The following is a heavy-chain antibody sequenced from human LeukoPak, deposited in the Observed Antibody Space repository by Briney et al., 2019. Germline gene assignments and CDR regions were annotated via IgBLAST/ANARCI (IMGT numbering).Heavy chain of an antibody. CDR2: ISAYNGNT. CDR1: GYTFTSYG. CDR3: ARDGGAIQLWFLHDY. V-gene: IGHV1-18*01. Sequence: ASVKVSCKASGYTFTSYGISWVRQAPGQGLEWMGWISAYNGNTNYAQKLQGRVTMTTDTSTSTAYMELRSLRSDDTAVYYCARDGGAIQLWFLHDYWGQGTLVTVSS. D-gene: IGHD5-18*01. J-gene: IGHJ4*02.